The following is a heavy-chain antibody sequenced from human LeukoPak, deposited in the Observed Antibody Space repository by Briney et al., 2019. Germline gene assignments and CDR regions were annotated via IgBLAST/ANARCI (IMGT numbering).Heavy chain of an antibody. CDR1: GYTFTSYD. CDR2: MNPNSGNT. CDR3: ARGRPHRALRGVIIWSSRIYYYMDV. J-gene: IGHJ6*03. D-gene: IGHD3-10*01. Sequence: ASVKVSCKASGYTFTSYDINWVRQATGQGLEWMGWMNPNSGNTGYAQKFQGRATITRNTSISTAYMELSSLRSEDTAVYYCARGRPHRALRGVIIWSSRIYYYMDVWGKGTTVTVSS. V-gene: IGHV1-8*03.